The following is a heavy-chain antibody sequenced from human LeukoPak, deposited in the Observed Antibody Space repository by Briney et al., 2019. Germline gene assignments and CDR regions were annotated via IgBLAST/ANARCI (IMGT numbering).Heavy chain of an antibody. D-gene: IGHD3-10*01. J-gene: IGHJ4*02. Sequence: PGGSLRLSCAASGFTFDDYGMSWVRQAPGKGLEWVSGINWNGGSTGYADSVKGRFTISRDNAKNSLYLQMNSLRAEDTALYYCARGRYGSGSYYEYYFDYWGQGTLVTVSS. CDR1: GFTFDDYG. CDR3: ARGRYGSGSYYEYYFDY. V-gene: IGHV3-20*04. CDR2: INWNGGST.